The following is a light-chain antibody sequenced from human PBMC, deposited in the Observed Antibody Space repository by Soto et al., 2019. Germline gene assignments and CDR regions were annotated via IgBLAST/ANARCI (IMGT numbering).Light chain of an antibody. J-gene: IGLJ1*01. CDR3: SSYTISSPPYV. V-gene: IGLV2-14*01. CDR2: DVS. Sequence: QSALTQPASVSGSPGQSITISCTGTSSDVGGYNYVSWYQQHPGKAPKLMIYDVSSRPSGVSNRFSGSKSGNTASLTISGLQAEDEVDYSCSSYTISSPPYVFGTGTKVPVL. CDR1: SSDVGGYNY.